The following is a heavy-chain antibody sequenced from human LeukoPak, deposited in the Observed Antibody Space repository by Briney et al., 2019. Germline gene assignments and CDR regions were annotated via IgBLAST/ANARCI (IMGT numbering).Heavy chain of an antibody. CDR2: IYYSGST. Sequence: SETLSLTCTVSGGSISSSSYYWGWIRQPPGTGLEWIGSIYYSGSTYYNPSLKSRVTISVDTSKNQFSLKLSSVTAADTAVYYCARPGWELFDDAFDIWGQGTMVTVSS. V-gene: IGHV4-39*01. J-gene: IGHJ3*02. CDR3: ARPGWELFDDAFDI. CDR1: GGSISSSSYY. D-gene: IGHD1-26*01.